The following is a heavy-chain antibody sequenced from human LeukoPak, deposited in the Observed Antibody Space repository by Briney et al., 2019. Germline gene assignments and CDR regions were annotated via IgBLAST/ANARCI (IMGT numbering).Heavy chain of an antibody. CDR1: GYSITSGFY. CDR2: IHHSGST. CDR3: ARRWSPNYYGSGSYYNYYYYYYYMDV. D-gene: IGHD3-10*01. V-gene: IGHV4-38-2*02. J-gene: IGHJ6*03. Sequence: SETLSLTCTVSGYSITSGFYWGWIRQPPGKGLEWIGTIHHSGSTNYSPSLKSRVTISLDTSKNQFSLKLSSVTAADTAVYYCARRWSPNYYGSGSYYNYYYYYYYMDVWGKGTTVTISS.